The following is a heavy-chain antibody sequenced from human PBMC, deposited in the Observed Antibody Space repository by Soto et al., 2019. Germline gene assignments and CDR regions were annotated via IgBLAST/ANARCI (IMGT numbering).Heavy chain of an antibody. J-gene: IGHJ6*02. V-gene: IGHV3-30-3*01. D-gene: IGHD6-13*01. CDR1: GFTFSSYA. CDR3: ARADSSSWPNYYYYGMDV. CDR2: ISYDGSNK. Sequence: GGSLRLSCAASGFTFSSYAMHWVRQAPGKGLEWVAVISYDGSNKYYADSVKGRFTISRDNSKNTLYLQMNSLRAEDTAVYYCARADSSSWPNYYYYGMDVWGQGTTVTVS.